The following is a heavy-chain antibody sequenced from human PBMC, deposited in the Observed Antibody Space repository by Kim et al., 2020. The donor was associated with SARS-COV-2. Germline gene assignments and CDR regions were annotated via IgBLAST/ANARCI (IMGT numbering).Heavy chain of an antibody. Sequence: AQKFQGRVTMTRDTSTSTVDMERSSLRSEDTAVYYCARVGIAAVRGYFDYWGQGTLVTVSS. V-gene: IGHV1-46*01. D-gene: IGHD6-13*01. CDR3: ARVGIAAVRGYFDY. J-gene: IGHJ4*02.